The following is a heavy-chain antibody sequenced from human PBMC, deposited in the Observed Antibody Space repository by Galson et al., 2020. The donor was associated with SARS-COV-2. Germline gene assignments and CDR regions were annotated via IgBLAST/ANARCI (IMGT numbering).Heavy chain of an antibody. Sequence: GASLKISCKASGYTFTSYGISWVRQAPGQGLEWMGWIRAYNGNTNYAQKLQGSVTMTTDTSTSTAYMELRSLRSDDTAVYYCARDRWRSSTSCLACYYYYGMDVWGQGTTVTVSS. CDR2: IRAYNGNT. CDR1: GYTFTSYG. V-gene: IGHV1-18*01. J-gene: IGHJ6*02. D-gene: IGHD2-2*01. CDR3: ARDRWRSSTSCLACYYYYGMDV.